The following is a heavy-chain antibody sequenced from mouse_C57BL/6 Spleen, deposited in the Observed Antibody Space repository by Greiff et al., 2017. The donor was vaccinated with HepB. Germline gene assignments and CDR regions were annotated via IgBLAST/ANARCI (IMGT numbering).Heavy chain of an antibody. CDR3: ARNGGLLWAY. J-gene: IGHJ3*01. V-gene: IGHV1-26*01. CDR2: INPNNGGT. Sequence: EVQLQQSGPELVKPGASVKISCKASGYTFTDYYMNWVKQSHGKSLEWIGDINPNNGGTSYNQKFKGKATLTVDKSSSTAYMELRSLTSEDSAVYYCARNGGLLWAYWGQGTLVTVSA. CDR1: GYTFTDYY. D-gene: IGHD2-10*01.